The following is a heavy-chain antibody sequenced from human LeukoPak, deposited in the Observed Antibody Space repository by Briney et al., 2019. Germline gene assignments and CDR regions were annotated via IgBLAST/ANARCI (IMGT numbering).Heavy chain of an antibody. V-gene: IGHV4-38-2*01. CDR3: ARLWSGYKRIDY. D-gene: IGHD5-12*01. J-gene: IGHJ4*02. CDR1: TYSISSGYY. CDR2: IYHSGST. Sequence: SETLSLTCAVSTYSISSGYYWGWIRQPPGKGLEWIGSIYHSGSTFYNPSLKSRDTISVDTSKNQFSLRLSSVTAADTAMYYCARLWSGYKRIDYWGQGTLVTVSS.